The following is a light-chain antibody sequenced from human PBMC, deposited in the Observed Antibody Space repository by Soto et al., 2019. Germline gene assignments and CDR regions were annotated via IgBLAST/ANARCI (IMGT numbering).Light chain of an antibody. CDR3: QQYGSSPRT. CDR2: GAS. CDR1: QTVRSSS. J-gene: IGKJ1*01. Sequence: IVMPQSPYTLSVSPGERCTLSCISSQTVRSSSLAWYQQKPGQAPRLLIFGASTRAAGFPDRFSGSGSGTDFTLTISRLEPEDFAVCYCQQYGSSPRTFGQGTKVDIK. V-gene: IGKV3-20*01.